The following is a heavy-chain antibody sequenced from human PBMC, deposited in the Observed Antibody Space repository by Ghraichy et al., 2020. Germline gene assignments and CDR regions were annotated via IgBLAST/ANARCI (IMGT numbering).Heavy chain of an antibody. CDR1: GGSFSGYY. Sequence: SETLSLTCAVYGGSFSGYYWSWIRQPPGKGLEWIGEINHSGSTNYNPSLKSRVTISVDTSKNQFSLKLSSVTAADTAVYYCARVSAARAGGDYWGQGTLVTVSS. J-gene: IGHJ4*02. V-gene: IGHV4-34*01. CDR3: ARVSAARAGGDY. D-gene: IGHD6-6*01. CDR2: INHSGST.